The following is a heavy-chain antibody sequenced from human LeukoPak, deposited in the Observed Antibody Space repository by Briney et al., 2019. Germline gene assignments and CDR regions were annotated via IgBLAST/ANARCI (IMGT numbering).Heavy chain of an antibody. D-gene: IGHD3-10*01. Sequence: PGGSLRLSCAASGFTFSSYWMSWVRQAPGKGLEWVSAISGSGGSTYYADSVKGRFTISRDNSKNTLYLQMNSLRAEDTAVYYCAKDLRAWFGELLYCWFDPWGQGTLVTVSS. V-gene: IGHV3-23*01. CDR2: ISGSGGST. J-gene: IGHJ5*02. CDR3: AKDLRAWFGELLYCWFDP. CDR1: GFTFSSYW.